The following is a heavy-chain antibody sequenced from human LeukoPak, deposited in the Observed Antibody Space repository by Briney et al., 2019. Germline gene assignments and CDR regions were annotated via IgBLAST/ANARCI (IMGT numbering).Heavy chain of an antibody. V-gene: IGHV3-7*01. J-gene: IGHJ6*03. Sequence: GGSLRLSCAASGFTFTTYWMSWVRQAPGKGLEWVANIKQDGTEKYYVDSVKGRFTISRDNAKNSLYLQMNSLRAEDTALYYCARVARGDYYYYYMDVWGKGTTVTVSS. CDR3: ARVARGDYYYYYMDV. CDR1: GFTFTTYW. CDR2: IKQDGTEK. D-gene: IGHD3-10*01.